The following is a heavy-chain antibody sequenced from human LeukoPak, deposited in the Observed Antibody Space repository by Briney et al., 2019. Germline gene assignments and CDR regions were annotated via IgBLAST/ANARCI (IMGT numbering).Heavy chain of an antibody. D-gene: IGHD6-19*01. Sequence: PGGSLRLSCAASGITLRNYAVSWVRQAPGKGLDWVSAISGSGATTYYADSVKGRFTISRDNSKNSLYLQMNSLRTEDTALYYCAKDMGETVYQKYSSGWDVWGKGTTVTVSS. J-gene: IGHJ6*04. CDR3: AKDMGETVYQKYSSGWDV. CDR1: GITLRNYA. V-gene: IGHV3-43*02. CDR2: ISGSGATT.